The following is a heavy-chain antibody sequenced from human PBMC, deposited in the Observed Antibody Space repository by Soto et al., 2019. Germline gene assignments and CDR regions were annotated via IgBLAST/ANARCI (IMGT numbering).Heavy chain of an antibody. CDR3: ASSAGHPGDFFYYNGMDV. V-gene: IGHV4-34*01. CDR1: GGSFSGYY. D-gene: IGHD3-10*01. Sequence: PSETLSLTCAVYGGSFSGYYLSWIRQPPGKGLEWIGEINHSGSTNYNPSLKSRVTISVDTSKNQFSLKLRSVTAADTAVYYCASSAGHPGDFFYYNGMDVWGQGTTVTVSS. J-gene: IGHJ6*02. CDR2: INHSGST.